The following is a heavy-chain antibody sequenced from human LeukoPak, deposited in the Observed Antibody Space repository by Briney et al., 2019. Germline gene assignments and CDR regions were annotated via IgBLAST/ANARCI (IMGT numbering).Heavy chain of an antibody. D-gene: IGHD3-3*01. CDR2: VSDTGDT. CDR3: ARVFRGAVTSNWFDP. J-gene: IGHJ5*02. CDR1: GVSINGNY. Sequence: SETLSLTCTVSGVSINGNYWTWIRQLPGKGLEWIGFVSDTGDTDYNPSLKSRLTISVDTSKSQLSLSLSSVTAADTALYYCARVFRGAVTSNWFDPWGQGTLVTVSS. V-gene: IGHV4-59*01.